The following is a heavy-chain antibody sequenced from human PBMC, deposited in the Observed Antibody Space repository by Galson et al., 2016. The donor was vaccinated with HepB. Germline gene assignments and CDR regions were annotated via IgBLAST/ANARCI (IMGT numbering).Heavy chain of an antibody. J-gene: IGHJ6*02. CDR2: TYYRSKWYN. V-gene: IGHV6-1*01. CDR1: GDSVSSNSAA. CDR3: ARESEGYCSSTSCYTDNYYYGMDV. D-gene: IGHD2-2*02. Sequence: CAISGDSVSSNSAAWNWIRQSPSRGLEWLGRTYYRSKWYNDNAVSVKSRITINPDTSKNQFSLQLNSVTPEDTAVYYCARESEGYCSSTSCYTDNYYYGMDVWGQGTTVTVSS.